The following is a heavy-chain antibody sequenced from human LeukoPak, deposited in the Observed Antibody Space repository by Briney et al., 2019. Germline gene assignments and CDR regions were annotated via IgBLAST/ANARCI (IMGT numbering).Heavy chain of an antibody. Sequence: GASLRLSCAASGFTFSTYQMHWVRQVPGKGLVWVSRVKRDGITTNYADSVKGRFTISRDNAKNTVDLQMNSLRVEDTAVYYCARIARGYSGYDPPFDYWGQGTLVTVSS. D-gene: IGHD5-12*01. CDR3: ARIARGYSGYDPPFDY. J-gene: IGHJ4*02. CDR2: VKRDGITT. CDR1: GFTFSTYQ. V-gene: IGHV3-74*01.